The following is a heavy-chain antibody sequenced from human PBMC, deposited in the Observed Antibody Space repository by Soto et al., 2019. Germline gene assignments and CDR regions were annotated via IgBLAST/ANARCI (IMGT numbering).Heavy chain of an antibody. V-gene: IGHV3-23*01. CDR3: ARDRDGYNYGYVDY. J-gene: IGHJ4*02. CDR2: IGDNGVSK. Sequence: GGSLRLSCAASGFTFSSCAMSWVRQAPGKGLEWVSAIGDNGVSKYYADSVKGRFTISRDNSKNTLYLQMNSLRADDTAVYYCARDRDGYNYGYVDYWGQGTLVTVSS. D-gene: IGHD5-18*01. CDR1: GFTFSSCA.